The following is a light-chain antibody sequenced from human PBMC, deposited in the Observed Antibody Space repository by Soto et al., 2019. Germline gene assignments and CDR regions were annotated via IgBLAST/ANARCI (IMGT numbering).Light chain of an antibody. CDR2: AAS. CDR1: QIVTTY. Sequence: DIQMTQSPSSLSASVGDRVTITCRASQIVTTYLNWYQQKPGKAPKLLIYAASSLQSGVPSRFSGSGSGTDFTLTISSLQPEDFAAYYCRQTYNTPPTFGQGTKVEIK. CDR3: RQTYNTPPT. J-gene: IGKJ1*01. V-gene: IGKV1-39*01.